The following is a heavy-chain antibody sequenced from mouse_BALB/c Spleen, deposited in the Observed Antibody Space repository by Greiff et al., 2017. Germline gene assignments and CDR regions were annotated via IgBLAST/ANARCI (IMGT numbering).Heavy chain of an antibody. CDR3: ARGGDRYYFDY. D-gene: IGHD2-14*01. V-gene: IGHV5-4*02. Sequence: DVKLVESGGGLVKPGGSLKLSCAASGFTFSDYYMYWVRQTPEKRLEWVATISDGGSYTYYPDSVKGRFTISRDNAKNNLYLQMSSLKSEDTAMYYCARGGDRYYFDYWGQGTTLTVSS. CDR1: GFTFSDYY. CDR2: ISDGGSYT. J-gene: IGHJ2*01.